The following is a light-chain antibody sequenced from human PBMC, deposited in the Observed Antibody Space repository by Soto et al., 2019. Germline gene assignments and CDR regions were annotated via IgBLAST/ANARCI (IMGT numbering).Light chain of an antibody. CDR1: QRISNNY. V-gene: IGKV3-20*01. Sequence: DIVLTQSPGTLSLSPGEAATLSCRASQRISNNYLAWYQQQPGQAPRLVIHGASSRATDIPDRFSGSGSGTDFTLTISRLEPEDFAVYYCQQYVTSPYTFGQGTKLEI. J-gene: IGKJ2*01. CDR2: GAS. CDR3: QQYVTSPYT.